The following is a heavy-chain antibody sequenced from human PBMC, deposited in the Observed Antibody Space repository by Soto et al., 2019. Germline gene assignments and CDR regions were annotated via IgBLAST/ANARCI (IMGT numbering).Heavy chain of an antibody. D-gene: IGHD6-19*01. CDR3: AGRITVAGTLAY. Sequence: EVQLLESGGGLVQPGGSLRLSCAASGLTFSSYAMSWVRQAPGKGLEWVSAISGSGGSTFYADSVKGRFTISRDNSENTLFLQMNSLRAEDTAVYYCAGRITVAGTLAYWGQGTLVTVSS. CDR2: ISGSGGST. J-gene: IGHJ4*02. V-gene: IGHV3-23*01. CDR1: GLTFSSYA.